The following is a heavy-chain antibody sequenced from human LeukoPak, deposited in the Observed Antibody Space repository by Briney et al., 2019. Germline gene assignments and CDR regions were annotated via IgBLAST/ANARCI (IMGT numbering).Heavy chain of an antibody. V-gene: IGHV3-23*01. J-gene: IGHJ4*02. CDR1: GFTFSSYA. Sequence: GGSLRLSCAASGFTFSSYAMSWVRQAPGKGLEWVSAISGSGGSTYYADSVKGRFTISRDNSKNTLYLQMNSLRAEDTAVYYCAKDEAARQRGAFDYWGQGTLVTVSP. D-gene: IGHD6-6*01. CDR2: ISGSGGST. CDR3: AKDEAARQRGAFDY.